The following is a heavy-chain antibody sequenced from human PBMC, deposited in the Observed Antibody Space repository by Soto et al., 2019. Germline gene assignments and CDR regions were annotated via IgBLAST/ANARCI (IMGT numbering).Heavy chain of an antibody. CDR3: ARDRSTIYGVVTPIDY. J-gene: IGHJ4*02. D-gene: IGHD3-3*01. V-gene: IGHV3-48*02. Sequence: PGWSLRLSCAVSGFTFSPYSMNWVRQAPGKGLEWISYISSGGDTIYYADSVRGRFTVSRDNTKNSLYLQMDSLRDEDTAVYYCARDRSTIYGVVTPIDYWGQGTLVTASS. CDR1: GFTFSPYS. CDR2: ISSGGDTI.